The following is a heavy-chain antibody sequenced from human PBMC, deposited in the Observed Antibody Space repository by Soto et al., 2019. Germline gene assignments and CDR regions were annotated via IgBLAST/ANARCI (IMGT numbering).Heavy chain of an antibody. CDR3: AGDYGGYFDY. CDR1: GGSISSYY. J-gene: IGHJ4*02. V-gene: IGHV4-59*01. Sequence: QVQLQESGPGLVKPSETLSLTCTVSGGSISSYYWNWMRQPPGRGLEWIGYIYSSGSTDYNPSLKSRVTISVATSKNQFSLKLNSVTTADTAVYYCAGDYGGYFDYWGQGTLVTVSS. D-gene: IGHD4-17*01. CDR2: IYSSGST.